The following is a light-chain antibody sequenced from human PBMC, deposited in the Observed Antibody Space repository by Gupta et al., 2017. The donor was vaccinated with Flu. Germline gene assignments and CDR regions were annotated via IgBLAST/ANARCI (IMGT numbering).Light chain of an antibody. Sequence: QSALTQPASVSGSPGQSITISCTGTSSDVGGYNSVSWYQQHPGKVPKLMIYDVTNRPSGVSNRFSGSKSGNAASLTXSXLQAEDXADYYCSSYKGSSPLGFGGGTKVTVL. CDR2: DVT. J-gene: IGLJ2*01. V-gene: IGLV2-14*03. CDR3: SSYKGSSPLG. CDR1: SSDVGGYNS.